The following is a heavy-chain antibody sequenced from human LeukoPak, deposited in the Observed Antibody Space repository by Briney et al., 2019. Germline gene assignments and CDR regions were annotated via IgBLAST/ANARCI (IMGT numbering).Heavy chain of an antibody. V-gene: IGHV4-39*07. CDR1: GGSISSSSYY. CDR3: ARSLLVADYDY. Sequence: SSETLSLTCTVSGGSISSSSYYWGWIRQPPGKGLEWIGSIYYSGSTYYNPSLKSRVTISVDTSKNQFSLKLSSVTAADTAVYYCARSLLVADYDYWGQGTLVTVSS. CDR2: IYYSGST. D-gene: IGHD2-15*01. J-gene: IGHJ4*02.